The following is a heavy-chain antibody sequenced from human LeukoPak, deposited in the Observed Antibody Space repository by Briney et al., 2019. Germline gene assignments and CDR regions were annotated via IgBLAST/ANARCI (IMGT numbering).Heavy chain of an antibody. Sequence: SVKVSCKASGGTFSSYAISWVRQAPGQGLEWMGGIIPIFGTANYAQKFRGRVTITADKSTSTAYMELSSLRSEDTAVYYCARAYGDYIRNYYYYYTDVWGKGTTVTVSS. V-gene: IGHV1-69*06. CDR2: IIPIFGTA. J-gene: IGHJ6*03. D-gene: IGHD4-17*01. CDR1: GGTFSSYA. CDR3: ARAYGDYIRNYYYYYTDV.